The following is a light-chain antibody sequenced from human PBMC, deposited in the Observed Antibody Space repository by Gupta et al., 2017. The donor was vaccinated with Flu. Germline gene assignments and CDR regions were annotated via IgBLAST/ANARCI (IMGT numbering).Light chain of an antibody. Sequence: GERVTLSCRASQSVPSRYLAWYQQKPGQTPRLLIYAASQRATGIPDRFSGGWSGTDFSLTISRLEPEDFAVYFCQPYGNSPYTFGLGTRLE. CDR3: QPYGNSPYT. V-gene: IGKV3-20*01. CDR2: AAS. J-gene: IGKJ2*01. CDR1: QSVPSRY.